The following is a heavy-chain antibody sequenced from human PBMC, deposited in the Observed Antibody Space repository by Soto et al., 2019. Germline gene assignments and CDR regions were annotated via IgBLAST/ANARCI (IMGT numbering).Heavy chain of an antibody. CDR2: INPNSGGT. CDR3: ARGEQWLLREGLDY. Sequence: AASVKVSCEASGYTVTGYYMHWVRQAPGQGLEWMGWINPNSGGTNYAQKFQGRVTMTRDTSISTAYMELSRLRSDDTAVDYCARGEQWLLREGLDYWGQLTLVTFSS. J-gene: IGHJ4*02. CDR1: GYTVTGYY. D-gene: IGHD6-19*01. V-gene: IGHV1-2*02.